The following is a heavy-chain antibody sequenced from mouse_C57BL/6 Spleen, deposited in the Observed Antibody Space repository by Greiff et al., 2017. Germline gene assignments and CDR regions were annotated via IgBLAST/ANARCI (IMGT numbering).Heavy chain of an antibody. CDR1: GYSFTGYL. CDR2: INPYSGDT. J-gene: IGHJ4*01. Sequence: VQLQQSGAELVKPGDSVKLSCKASGYSFTGYLMHWVMQSPGKSLEWIGRINPYSGDTYYNEKFKGKATLTVAKPSSTAHMELRSLTSEDSAVYCCGGGTTVVADYAMDDWGQGTSVTVSS. D-gene: IGHD1-1*01. V-gene: IGHV1-20*01. CDR3: GGGTTVVADYAMDD.